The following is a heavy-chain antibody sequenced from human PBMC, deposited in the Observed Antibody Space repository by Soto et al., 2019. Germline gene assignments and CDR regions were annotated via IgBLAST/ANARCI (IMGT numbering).Heavy chain of an antibody. J-gene: IGHJ6*02. CDR3: VRQGIDYLHGLVDV. CDR2: VYYTGDT. Sequence: QVQLQQSGPRLVKPSETLSLTCTVSSGPDRSHNWGWIRQPPGRGLEWIGYVYYTGDTAYHPSLRGRVTISADTSTNYTSLTLNSVTAADTAGYYCVRQGIDYLHGLVDVWGQGTTVSVSS. D-gene: IGHD4-17*01. V-gene: IGHV4-59*08. CDR1: SGPDRSHN.